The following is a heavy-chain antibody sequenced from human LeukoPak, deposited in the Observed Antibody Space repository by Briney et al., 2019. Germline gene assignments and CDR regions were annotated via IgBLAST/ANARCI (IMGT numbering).Heavy chain of an antibody. D-gene: IGHD3-3*01. CDR2: ISGIGDST. Sequence: PGGSLRLSCAASGFTFSSYAMSWVRQAPGKGLEWVSGISGIGDSTYYADSVKGRFTISRDNSKNTLYLQMNSLRAEDTAVYYCAKVLPTRITIFGVPQWAFDIWGQGTMVTVSS. CDR3: AKVLPTRITIFGVPQWAFDI. CDR1: GFTFSSYA. V-gene: IGHV3-23*01. J-gene: IGHJ3*02.